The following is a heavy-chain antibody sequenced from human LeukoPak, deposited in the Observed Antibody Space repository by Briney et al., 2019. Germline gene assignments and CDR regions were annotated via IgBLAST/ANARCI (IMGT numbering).Heavy chain of an antibody. V-gene: IGHV1-18*01. CDR1: GYTFTSYG. D-gene: IGHD3-22*01. CDR3: AREDYDSSGYYYVNAFDI. J-gene: IGHJ3*02. CDR2: ISAYNGNT. Sequence: ASVKVSCKASGYTFTSYGISWVRQAPGQGLEWMGWISAYNGNTNYAQKLQGRVTMTTDTPTSTAYMELRSLRSDDTAVYYCAREDYDSSGYYYVNAFDIWGQGTMVTVSS.